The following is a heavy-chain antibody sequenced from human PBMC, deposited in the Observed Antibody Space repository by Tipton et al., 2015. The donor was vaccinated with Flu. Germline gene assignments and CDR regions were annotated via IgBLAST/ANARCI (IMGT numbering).Heavy chain of an antibody. CDR2: ISSSSSYI. V-gene: IGHV3-21*01. J-gene: IGHJ3*02. CDR1: GFTFSSYS. Sequence: SLRLSCAASGFTFSSYSMNWVRQAPGKGLEWVSSISSSSSYIYYADSVKGRFTISRDNAKNSLYLQMNSLRAEDTAVYYCARDQGGASPWTHDAFDIWGQGTMVTVSS. D-gene: IGHD1-26*01. CDR3: ARDQGGASPWTHDAFDI.